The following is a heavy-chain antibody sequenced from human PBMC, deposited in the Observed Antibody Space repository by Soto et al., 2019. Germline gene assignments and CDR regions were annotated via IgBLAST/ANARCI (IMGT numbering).Heavy chain of an antibody. V-gene: IGHV3-53*02. CDR3: ARVLSGVLIPFYGMDV. CDR2: IYSDGST. CDR1: GFTVTTNY. Sequence: VTLVETGGGLIQPGGSLRLSCAAFGFTVTTNYMSWVRQAPGKGLEWVSVIYSDGSTYYADAVKGRFTISRDNAENMLYLQMNSLTVEDTAVYYCARVLSGVLIPFYGMDVWGQGTTVTVS. D-gene: IGHD2-21*01. J-gene: IGHJ6*02.